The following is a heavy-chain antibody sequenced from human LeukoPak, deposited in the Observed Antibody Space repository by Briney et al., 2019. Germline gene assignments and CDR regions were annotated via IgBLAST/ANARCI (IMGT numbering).Heavy chain of an antibody. Sequence: SETLSLTCSVSGVSTSSYYWSWIRQSPGKGLEWIGYISNSGGTNYNPSLKSRVTISLDTSKNQSSLQLSSVTAADTAVYYCVRGERRGGDYWGHGTLVTVSS. CDR1: GVSTSSYY. CDR3: VRGERRGGDY. J-gene: IGHJ4*01. V-gene: IGHV4-59*01. D-gene: IGHD1-1*01. CDR2: ISNSGGT.